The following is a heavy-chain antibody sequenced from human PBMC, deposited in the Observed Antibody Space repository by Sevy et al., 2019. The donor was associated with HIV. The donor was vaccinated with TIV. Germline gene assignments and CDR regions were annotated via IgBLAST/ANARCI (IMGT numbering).Heavy chain of an antibody. D-gene: IGHD3-3*01. CDR3: ARNLAIFGVQDGLDV. CDR2: INPDNGDT. Sequence: ASVKVSCKSTGYMFTDFYINWVRLAPGQGLEWVGWINPDNGDTEYGQKFQGRVTMTRDTSISSAYMELSSLRADDTAIYYCARNLAIFGVQDGLDVCGQGTSVTVSS. V-gene: IGHV1-2*02. J-gene: IGHJ6*02. CDR1: GYMFTDFY.